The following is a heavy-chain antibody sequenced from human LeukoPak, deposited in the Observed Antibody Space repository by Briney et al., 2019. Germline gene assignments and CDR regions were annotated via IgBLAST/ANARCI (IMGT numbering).Heavy chain of an antibody. V-gene: IGHV4-39*07. Sequence: SETLSLTCTVSGGSISSSSYYWGWIRQPPGKGLEWIGSIYYSGSTYYNPSLKSRVTISVDTSKNQFSLKLSSVTAADTAVYYCARDYVNSQWLVSNYYYYYYMDVWGKGTTVTISS. CDR3: ARDYVNSQWLVSNYYYYYYMDV. CDR1: GGSISSSSYY. D-gene: IGHD6-19*01. J-gene: IGHJ6*03. CDR2: IYYSGST.